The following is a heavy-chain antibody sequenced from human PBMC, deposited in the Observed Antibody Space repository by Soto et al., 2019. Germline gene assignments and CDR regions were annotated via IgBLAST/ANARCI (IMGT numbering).Heavy chain of an antibody. CDR2: IKQDGSEK. CDR3: AKDRAQSSSWSGSYYYGMDV. Sequence: PGGSLRLSCAASGITFSNYWMTWVRQAPGKGLEWVANIKQDGSEKYYVDSVKGRFTISRDNAKNSLYLQMNSLRAEDTAVYYCAKDRAQSSSWSGSYYYGMDVWGQGTTVTVSS. J-gene: IGHJ6*02. V-gene: IGHV3-7*01. CDR1: GITFSNYW. D-gene: IGHD6-13*01.